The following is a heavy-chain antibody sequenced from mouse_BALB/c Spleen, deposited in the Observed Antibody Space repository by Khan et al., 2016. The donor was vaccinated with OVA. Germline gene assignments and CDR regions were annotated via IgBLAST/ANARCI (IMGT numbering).Heavy chain of an antibody. Sequence: QVQLQQSGPGLVQPSQSLSITCTVSGFSLTNCGVHWVRQSPGKGLEWLGVIWSGGSTDYNAAFKSRLSISKDKSKSQVFFKINRLQAKYTATYYCARRHYLMTWFAYWGQGTLVTVSA. J-gene: IGHJ3*01. CDR2: IWSGGST. CDR3: ARRHYLMTWFAY. CDR1: GFSLTNCG. D-gene: IGHD1-2*01. V-gene: IGHV2-2*02.